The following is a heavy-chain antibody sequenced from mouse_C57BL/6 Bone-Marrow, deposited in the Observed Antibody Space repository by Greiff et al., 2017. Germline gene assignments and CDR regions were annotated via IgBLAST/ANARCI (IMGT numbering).Heavy chain of an antibody. D-gene: IGHD2-10*02. CDR2: INPNYGTT. J-gene: IGHJ2*01. CDR1: GYSFTDYN. V-gene: IGHV1-39*01. CDR3: ARRGYSMDYFDY. Sequence: VQLKQSGPELVKPGASVKISCKASGYSFTDYNMNWVKQSNGKSLEWIGVINPNYGTTSYNQKFKGKATLTVDKSSSKAYMQLNSLTSEDSAVYYCARRGYSMDYFDYWGQGTTLTVSS.